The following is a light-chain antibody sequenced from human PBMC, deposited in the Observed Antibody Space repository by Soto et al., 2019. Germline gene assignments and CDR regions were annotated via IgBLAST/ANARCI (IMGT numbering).Light chain of an antibody. CDR2: EVS. V-gene: IGLV2-14*01. J-gene: IGLJ2*01. CDR3: SSYTNSSTLVV. Sequence: QSALTQPASVSGSPGQSITISCTGTTSDLGDYKYISWYQQHPGKVPKLIIYEVSNRPSGVSNRFSGSKSGNTASLTISGLQAEDEADYYCSSYTNSSTLVVFGGGTQLTVL. CDR1: TSDLGDYKY.